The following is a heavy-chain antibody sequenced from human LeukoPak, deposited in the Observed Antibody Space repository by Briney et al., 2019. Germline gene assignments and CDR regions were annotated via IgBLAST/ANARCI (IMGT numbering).Heavy chain of an antibody. J-gene: IGHJ5*02. V-gene: IGHV3-30*03. CDR3: TREGMGTTFSAWFDP. CDR2: VSSDGSID. CDR1: GFTFSSYW. Sequence: PGGSLRLSCAASGFTFSSYWMHWVRQAPGKGLEWVAVVSSDGSIDYYADSVRGRFTVSRDNSKNTMYLQVNSLRAEDTAVYYCTREGMGTTFSAWFDPWGQGTLVTVSS. D-gene: IGHD1-7*01.